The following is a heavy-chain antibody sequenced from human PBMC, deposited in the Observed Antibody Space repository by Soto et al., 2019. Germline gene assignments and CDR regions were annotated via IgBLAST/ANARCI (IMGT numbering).Heavy chain of an antibody. J-gene: IGHJ5*02. V-gene: IGHV1-18*01. CDR1: GYTFTSYG. CDR2: ISAYNGNT. Sequence: QVQLVQSGAEVKKPGASVKVSCKASGYTFTSYGISWVRQAPGQGLEWMGWISAYNGNTNYAQKLQGRVTMTTDTSTSTAYMELRSPRSDDTAVYYCARDKRVAVAGTEANWFDPWGQGTLVTVSS. CDR3: ARDKRVAVAGTEANWFDP. D-gene: IGHD6-19*01.